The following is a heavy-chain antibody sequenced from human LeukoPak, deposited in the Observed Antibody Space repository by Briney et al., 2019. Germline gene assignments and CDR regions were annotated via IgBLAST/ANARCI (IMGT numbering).Heavy chain of an antibody. D-gene: IGHD2-2*02. CDR3: ASYLHGRAAIPFDY. V-gene: IGHV1-69*05. CDR1: GGTFSSYA. CDR2: IIPIFGTA. Sequence: SVKVSCKASGGTFSSYAISWVRQAPGQGLEWMGGIIPIFGTANYAQKFQGRVTITTDESTSTAYMELSSLRSEDTAVYYCASYLHGRAAIPFDYWGQGTLVNVSS. J-gene: IGHJ4*02.